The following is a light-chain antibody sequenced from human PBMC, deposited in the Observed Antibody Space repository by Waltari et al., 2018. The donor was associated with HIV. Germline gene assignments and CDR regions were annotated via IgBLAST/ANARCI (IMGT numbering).Light chain of an antibody. CDR2: ECS. CDR1: SRDVGHYNF. CDR3: CSYAGTNWV. Sequence: QSALPQPASVSGSPGQSITISCPGTSRDVGHYNFVSWYQQHPGKAPKLLIYECSKRPSGVSNRFSGSKSGNTASLTISGLQAEDEADYYCCSYAGTNWVFGGGTKLTVL. V-gene: IGLV2-23*01. J-gene: IGLJ3*02.